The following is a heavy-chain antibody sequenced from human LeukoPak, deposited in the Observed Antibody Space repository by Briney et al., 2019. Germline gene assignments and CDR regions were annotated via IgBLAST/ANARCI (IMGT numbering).Heavy chain of an antibody. J-gene: IGHJ2*01. V-gene: IGHV1-2*02. CDR1: GYTFTGYY. CDR3: ARLWQLVPYWYFDL. CDR2: INPNSGGT. D-gene: IGHD6-6*01. Sequence: ASVKVSCKASGYTFTGYYMHWVRQAPGQGLEWMGWINPNSGGTNYAQKFQGRVTMTRDTSISTAYMELSRLRSDDTAVYYCARLWQLVPYWYFDLWGRGTLVTVSS.